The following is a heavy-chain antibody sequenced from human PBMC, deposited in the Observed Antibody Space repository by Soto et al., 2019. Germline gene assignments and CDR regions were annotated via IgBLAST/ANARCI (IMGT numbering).Heavy chain of an antibody. CDR2: IFSGGNT. J-gene: IGHJ6*02. D-gene: IGHD2-2*01. CDR1: GFTVSNNY. CDR3: ERGASIAVVPALDV. V-gene: IGHV3-66*01. Sequence: EVQLVESGGGLVQPGGSLRLSCAASGFTVSNNYMSWVRQAPGKGLERVAVIFSGGNTYDSDSVKGRFTISRDNSKNMLHLQMNNLGVEDTGVYYCERGASIAVVPALDVWGQGTTVTVSS.